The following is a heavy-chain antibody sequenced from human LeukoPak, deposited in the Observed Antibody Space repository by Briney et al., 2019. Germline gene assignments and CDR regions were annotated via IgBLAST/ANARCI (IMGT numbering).Heavy chain of an antibody. CDR1: GFTFGSYY. CDR3: ARHSGGDGYNYNGMDV. V-gene: IGHV3-21*06. D-gene: IGHD6-19*01. J-gene: IGHJ6*02. Sequence: GGSLRLSCAASGFTFGSYYINWVRQAPGKGLEWVSSNSDFGSSHHADSVKGRFTTSRDNAKNSVHLQMNSLRVDDTAIYYCARHSGGDGYNYNGMDVWGQGTMVTVSS. CDR2: NSDFGSS.